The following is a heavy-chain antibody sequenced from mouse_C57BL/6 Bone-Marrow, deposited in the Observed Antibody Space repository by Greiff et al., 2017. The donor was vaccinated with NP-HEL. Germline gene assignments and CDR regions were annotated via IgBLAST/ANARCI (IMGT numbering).Heavy chain of an antibody. Sequence: QVHVKQPGAELVKPGASVKLSCKASGYTFTSYWMQWVKQRPGQGLEWIGEIDPSDSYTNYNQKFKGKATLTVDTSSSTAYMQLSSLTSEDSAVYYCARGDLLLSDYWGQGTTLTVSS. V-gene: IGHV1-50*01. CDR2: IDPSDSYT. CDR3: ARGDLLLSDY. CDR1: GYTFTSYW. D-gene: IGHD3-3*01. J-gene: IGHJ2*01.